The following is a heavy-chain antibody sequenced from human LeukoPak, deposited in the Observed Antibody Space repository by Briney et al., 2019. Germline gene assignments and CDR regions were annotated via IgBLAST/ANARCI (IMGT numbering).Heavy chain of an antibody. V-gene: IGHV3-30*03. CDR2: ISYDGSNK. D-gene: IGHD7-27*01. J-gene: IGHJ3*02. Sequence: GRSLRLSCAASGFTFSSYGMHWVRQAPGKGLEWVAVISYDGSNKYYADSVKGRFTISRDNSKNTLYLQMNSLRAEDTAVYYCARDLVSGEIAFDIWGQGTMVAVSS. CDR1: GFTFSSYG. CDR3: ARDLVSGEIAFDI.